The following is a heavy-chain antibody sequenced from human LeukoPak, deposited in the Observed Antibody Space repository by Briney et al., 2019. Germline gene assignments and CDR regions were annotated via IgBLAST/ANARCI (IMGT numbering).Heavy chain of an antibody. CDR1: GGSFSGYY. J-gene: IGHJ2*01. D-gene: IGHD2-15*01. CDR2: INHSGST. Sequence: SETLSLTCAVYGGSFSGYYWSWIRQPPGKGLEWIGEINHSGSTNYNPSLKSRVTISVDTSKNQFSLKLSSVTAADTAVYYCARGQTEKLWYFDLWGRGTLVTVSS. V-gene: IGHV4-34*01. CDR3: ARGQTEKLWYFDL.